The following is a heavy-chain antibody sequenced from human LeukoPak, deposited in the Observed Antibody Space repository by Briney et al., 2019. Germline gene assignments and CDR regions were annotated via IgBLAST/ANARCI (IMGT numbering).Heavy chain of an antibody. CDR3: TRCSGGSCYSNAFDI. CDR2: IRRKAYGGTI. D-gene: IGHD2-15*01. CDR1: GFSFSNYW. V-gene: IGHV3-49*04. Sequence: GGSLRLSCAASGFSFSNYWMAWVRPAPGKGRAWVGFIRRKAYGGTIEYAASVKGRFTISRDDSESIAYLQMNSLKTEDTAVYYCTRCSGGSCYSNAFDIWGRGTVVTVSS. J-gene: IGHJ3*02.